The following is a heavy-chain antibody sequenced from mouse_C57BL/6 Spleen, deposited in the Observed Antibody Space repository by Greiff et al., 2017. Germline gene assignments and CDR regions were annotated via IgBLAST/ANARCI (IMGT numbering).Heavy chain of an antibody. CDR1: GFTFSSYG. CDR2: ISSGGSYT. J-gene: IGHJ4*01. Sequence: DVHLVESGGDLVKPGGSLKLSCAASGFTFSSYGMSWVRQTPDKRLEWVATISSGGSYTYYPDSVKGRFTISRDNAKNTLYLQMSSLKSEDTAMYYCAREEGDAMDYWGQGTSVTVSS. V-gene: IGHV5-6*01. CDR3: AREEGDAMDY.